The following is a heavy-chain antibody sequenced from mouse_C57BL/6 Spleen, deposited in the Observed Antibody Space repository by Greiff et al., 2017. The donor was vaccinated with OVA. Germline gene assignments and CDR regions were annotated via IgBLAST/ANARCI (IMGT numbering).Heavy chain of an antibody. D-gene: IGHD4-1*01. Sequence: QVQLQQSGPELVKPGASVTISCKASGYAFSSSWMNWVKQRPGKGLEWIGRIYPGDGDTNYNGKFKGKATLTADKSSSTAYMQLSSLTSEDSAVYFCARTGTGYFDYWGQGTTLTVSS. CDR3: ARTGTGYFDY. J-gene: IGHJ2*01. V-gene: IGHV1-82*01. CDR2: IYPGDGDT. CDR1: GYAFSSSW.